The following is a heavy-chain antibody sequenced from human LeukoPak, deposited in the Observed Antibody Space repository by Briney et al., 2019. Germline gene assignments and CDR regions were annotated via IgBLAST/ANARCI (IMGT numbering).Heavy chain of an antibody. J-gene: IGHJ5*02. V-gene: IGHV3-21*05. CDR3: ARDQGPRNWFDP. Sequence: GGSLRLSCAASGFTFSSYEMNWVRQAPGKGLEWVSYISSSSSYTNYADSVKGRFTISRDNAKNSLYLQMNSLRAEDTAVYYCARDQGPRNWFDPWGQGTLVTVSS. CDR1: GFTFSSYE. CDR2: ISSSSSYT.